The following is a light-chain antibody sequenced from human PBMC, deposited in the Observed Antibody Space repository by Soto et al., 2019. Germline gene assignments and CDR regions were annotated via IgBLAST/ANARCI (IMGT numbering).Light chain of an antibody. CDR3: SSYTTSSTWV. CDR1: RSDVGAYNY. CDR2: EVT. Sequence: QSVLTQPASVSGSPGQSIAISCTGTRSDVGAYNYVSWYQQHPGKAPKLMISEVTNRPSGVSDRFSGSKSGNTASLTISGLQADDEADYYCSSYTTSSTWVFGGGTQLTVL. J-gene: IGLJ3*02. V-gene: IGLV2-14*01.